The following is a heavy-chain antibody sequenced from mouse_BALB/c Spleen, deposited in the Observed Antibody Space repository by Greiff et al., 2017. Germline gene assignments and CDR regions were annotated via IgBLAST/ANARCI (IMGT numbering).Heavy chain of an antibody. CDR2: IWAGGST. J-gene: IGHJ3*01. V-gene: IGHV2-9*02. CDR1: GFSLTSYG. Sequence: VKLVESGPGLVAPSQSLSITCTVSGFSLTSYGVHWVRQPPGKGLEWLGVIWAGGSTNYNSALMSRLSISKDNSKSQVFLKMNSLQTDDTAMYYCASHSSGSWFAYWGQGTLVTVSA. D-gene: IGHD3-1*01. CDR3: ASHSSGSWFAY.